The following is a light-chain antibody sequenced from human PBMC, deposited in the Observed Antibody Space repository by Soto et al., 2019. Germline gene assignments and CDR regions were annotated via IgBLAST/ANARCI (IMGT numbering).Light chain of an antibody. CDR3: QQRSNWPLT. V-gene: IGKV3-11*01. CDR2: DAS. CDR1: QSVSSY. J-gene: IGKJ4*01. Sequence: EIVLTQSPATLSLSPGERATLSCRASQSVSSYLAWYQQKPGQAPRLLIYDASNRATGIPARFSGSGSGTDFTLTISGLEPEDFAVYYCQQRSNWPLTFGGGTKVDI.